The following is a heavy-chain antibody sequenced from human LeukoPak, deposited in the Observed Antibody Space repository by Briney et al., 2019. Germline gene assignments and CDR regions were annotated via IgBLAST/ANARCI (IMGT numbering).Heavy chain of an antibody. CDR2: ISGSGGST. V-gene: IGHV3-23*01. J-gene: IGHJ6*02. CDR1: GFTFSSYA. CDR3: AAGTTVTTWSYYYYGMDV. Sequence: AGGSLRLSCAASGFTFSSYAMSWVRQAPGKGLEWVSAISGSGGSTYYADSVKGRFTISRDNSKNTLYLQMNSLRAEDTAVYYCAAGTTVTTWSYYYYGMDVWGQGTTVTVSS. D-gene: IGHD4-17*01.